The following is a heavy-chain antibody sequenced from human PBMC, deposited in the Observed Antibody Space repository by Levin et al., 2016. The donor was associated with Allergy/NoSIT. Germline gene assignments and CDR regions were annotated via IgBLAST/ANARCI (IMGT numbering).Heavy chain of an antibody. Sequence: SGPTLVKPTQTLTLTCTLAGFSVNTFGRSIIWFRQPPGKTLEWLGRIDWDDEKFYSASLQNRVTISKDTSENQVALRVTNTDPMDTATYYCARIAGRSYGGPDYWYFDLWGRGTFVTVSS. CDR3: ARIAGRSYGGPDYWYFDL. CDR1: GFSVNTFGRS. V-gene: IGHV2-70*17. J-gene: IGHJ2*01. D-gene: IGHD3-16*01. CDR2: IDWDDEK.